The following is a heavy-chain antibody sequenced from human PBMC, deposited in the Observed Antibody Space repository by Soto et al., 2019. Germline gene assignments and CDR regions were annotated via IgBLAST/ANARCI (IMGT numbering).Heavy chain of an antibody. CDR3: ARDREDGSGTKYHWFDS. J-gene: IGHJ5*01. D-gene: IGHD3-10*01. Sequence: QMQLVQSGAEVKKPGSSVKISCKASGGTFGNLGISWLRQAPGQGLEWMGGTIPIFDTPHYAEKFRDRVTITADATTTAYLELTRLTSADTATDYCARDREDGSGTKYHWFDSWGQGTLVTVSS. V-gene: IGHV1-69*01. CDR2: TIPIFDTP. CDR1: GGTFGNLG.